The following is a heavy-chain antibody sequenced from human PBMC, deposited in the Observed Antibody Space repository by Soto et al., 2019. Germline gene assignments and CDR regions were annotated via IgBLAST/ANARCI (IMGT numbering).Heavy chain of an antibody. CDR2: INSDGSST. D-gene: IGHD2-15*01. CDR1: GFTFSSYW. V-gene: IGHV3-74*01. CDR3: VRTSLVVAAATREDY. J-gene: IGHJ4*02. Sequence: EVQLVESGGGLVQPGGSLRLSCAASGFTFSSYWMQWVRQAPGKGLVWVSRINSDGSSTSYADSVKGRFTISRDNAKNTLYLQMNSLRAEDKAVYYCVRTSLVVAAATREDYWGQGTLVTVSS.